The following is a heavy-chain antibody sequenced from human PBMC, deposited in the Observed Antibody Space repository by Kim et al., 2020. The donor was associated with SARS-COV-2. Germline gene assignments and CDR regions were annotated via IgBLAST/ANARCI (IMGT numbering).Heavy chain of an antibody. CDR2: IYYSGST. CDR3: ARGGYYYDSNGYYHNWFDP. D-gene: IGHD3-22*01. J-gene: IGHJ5*02. V-gene: IGHV4-59*01. CDR1: GGSISSYY. Sequence: SETLSLTCTVSGGSISSYYWSWIRQPPGKGLEWIGYIYYSGSTNYNPSLKSRVTISVDTSKNQFSLKLSSVTAADTAVYYCARGGYYYDSNGYYHNWFDPWGQGNLVTVSP.